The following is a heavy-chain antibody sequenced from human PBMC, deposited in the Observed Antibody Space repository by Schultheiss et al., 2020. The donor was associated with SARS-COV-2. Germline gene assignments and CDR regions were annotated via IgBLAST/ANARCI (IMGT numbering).Heavy chain of an antibody. Sequence: SETLSLTCTVSGGSINSYYWSWIRQPPGKGLEWIGYIYYSGSTNYNPSLKSRVTISVDTSKNQFSLKLSSVTAADTAVYYCARRDGYSRVDAFDIWGQGTMVTVSS. CDR3: ARRDGYSRVDAFDI. D-gene: IGHD5-24*01. CDR1: GGSINSYY. V-gene: IGHV4-59*08. CDR2: IYYSGST. J-gene: IGHJ3*02.